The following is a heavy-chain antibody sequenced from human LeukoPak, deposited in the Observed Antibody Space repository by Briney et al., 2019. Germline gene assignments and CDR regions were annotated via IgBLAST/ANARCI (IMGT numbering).Heavy chain of an antibody. CDR2: ISAYNGNT. CDR1: GYTFTSYG. D-gene: IGHD4-17*01. J-gene: IGHJ4*02. V-gene: IGHV1-18*01. CDR3: ARTKYGDYLGDY. Sequence: ASVKVSCKASGYTFTSYGISWVRQAPGQGLEWMGWISAYNGNTNYAQKLQGRVTMTTDTSTGTAYMELRSLRSDDTAVYYCARTKYGDYLGDYWGQGTLVTVSS.